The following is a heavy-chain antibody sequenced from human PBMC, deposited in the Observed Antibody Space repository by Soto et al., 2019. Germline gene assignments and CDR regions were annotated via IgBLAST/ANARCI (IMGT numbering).Heavy chain of an antibody. CDR2: ISGYNGYP. D-gene: IGHD6-13*01. Sequence: QVQLVQSGAGVRMPGASVNVSCKTSGYIFTNYGVAWVRQAPGQGLELVAWISGYNGYPKHTQKFQGRVTGTTDTTTRTGYMELRNLRSDHTAVFYRARASAGALYDFWGQGTRVTVSS. CDR3: ARASAGALYDF. J-gene: IGHJ4*02. CDR1: GYIFTNYG. V-gene: IGHV1-18*01.